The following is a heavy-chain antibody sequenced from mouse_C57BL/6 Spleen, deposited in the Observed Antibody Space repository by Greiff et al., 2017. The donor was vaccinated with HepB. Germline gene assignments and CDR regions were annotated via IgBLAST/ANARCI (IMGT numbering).Heavy chain of an antibody. CDR2: IYWDDDK. V-gene: IGHV8-12*01. Sequence: QVTLKESGPGILQSSQTLSLTCSFSGFSLSTSGMGVSWIRQPSGKGLEWLAHIYWDDDKRYNPSLKSRLTIPKDTSRNQVFLKITSVDTADTATYYCARTTTGYWYFDVWGTGTTVTVSS. CDR3: ARTTTGYWYFDV. D-gene: IGHD1-1*01. J-gene: IGHJ1*03. CDR1: GFSLSTSGMG.